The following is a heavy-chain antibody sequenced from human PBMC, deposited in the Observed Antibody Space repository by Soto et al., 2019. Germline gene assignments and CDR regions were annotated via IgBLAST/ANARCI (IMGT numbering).Heavy chain of an antibody. J-gene: IGHJ4*02. Sequence: PGGSLRLSCAASGFTFSSYWMSWVRQAPGKGLEWVANIKQDGSEKYYVDSVKGRFTISRDNAKNSLYLQMNSLRAEDTAVYYCAREGFPTYDILSGYYSPADYWGQGTLVTVSS. CDR3: AREGFPTYDILSGYYSPADY. CDR2: IKQDGSEK. CDR1: GFTFSSYW. V-gene: IGHV3-7*01. D-gene: IGHD3-9*01.